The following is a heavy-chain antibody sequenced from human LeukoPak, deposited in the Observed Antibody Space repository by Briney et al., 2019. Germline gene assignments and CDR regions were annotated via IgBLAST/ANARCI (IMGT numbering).Heavy chain of an antibody. CDR1: GYSISSGYY. CDR2: IDHSGST. V-gene: IGHV4-38-2*02. Sequence: SETLSLTCTVSGYSISSGYYWGWIRQPPGKGLEWTGSIDHSGSTYYNPSLKSRVTISVDTSKNQFSLKLSSVTAADTAVYYCARGVVAFWFGPWGQGTLVTVSS. CDR3: ARGVVAFWFGP. D-gene: IGHD2-15*01. J-gene: IGHJ5*02.